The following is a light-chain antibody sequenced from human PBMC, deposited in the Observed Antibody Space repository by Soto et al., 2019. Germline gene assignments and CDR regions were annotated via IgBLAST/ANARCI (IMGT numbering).Light chain of an antibody. V-gene: IGLV2-14*01. CDR2: KVS. CDR3: SSYTSSSTLV. CDR1: SSVVVSYNN. Sequence: QSVLTQPPSASGSPVLFVTISCTGNSSVVVSYNNVSWYQQHPGNSPKLIFYKVSNRPSVVFNRFSGSKSGNTSFLTIFLIQAEDEADYYCSSYTSSSTLVFGTETKVTGL. J-gene: IGLJ1*01.